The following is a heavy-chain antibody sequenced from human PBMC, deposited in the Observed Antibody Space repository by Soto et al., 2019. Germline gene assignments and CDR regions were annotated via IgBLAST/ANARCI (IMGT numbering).Heavy chain of an antibody. D-gene: IGHD6-19*01. CDR1: GGSFSGYY. Sequence: LSESLSLTCAVYGGSFSGYYWIWIRQLRVNGLGFSGESNHIVSTDYDPSVKSRVTIALDSWKSQLSLKLISVTAAYTSVYYCAREEAGSGRYYYWGQGTLVTVSS. J-gene: IGHJ4*02. CDR3: AREEAGSGRYYY. V-gene: IGHV4-34*01. CDR2: SNHIVST.